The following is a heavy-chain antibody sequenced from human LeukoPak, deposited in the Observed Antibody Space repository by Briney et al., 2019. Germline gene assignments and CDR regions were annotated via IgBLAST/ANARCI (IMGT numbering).Heavy chain of an antibody. Sequence: PGGSLRLSCAASGFTFSSFGMHWVRQAPGQGLEWEAVISFDGSNQYYADSVKGRFTIYRDNFKNTVFLQMNSLRAEETAVYYCAKSHPPTVTTEEGEYLQHWGQGTLVTVSS. V-gene: IGHV3-30*18. J-gene: IGHJ1*01. CDR3: AKSHPPTVTTEEGEYLQH. CDR1: GFTFSSFG. D-gene: IGHD4-17*01. CDR2: ISFDGSNQ.